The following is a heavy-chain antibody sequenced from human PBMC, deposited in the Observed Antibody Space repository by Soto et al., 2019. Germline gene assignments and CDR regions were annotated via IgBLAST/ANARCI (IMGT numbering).Heavy chain of an antibody. D-gene: IGHD6-13*01. CDR2: IWYDGSNK. Sequence: QVQLVESGGGVVQPGRSLRLSCAASGFTFSSYGMHWVRQAPGKGLEWVAVIWYDGSNKYYADSVKGRFTISRDNSKNTLYVQMNSLRAEDTAVYYCARVQVEQKLVHASINYYYYAMNVWGQGTTVTVSS. J-gene: IGHJ6*02. CDR3: ARVQVEQKLVHASINYYYYAMNV. CDR1: GFTFSSYG. V-gene: IGHV3-33*01.